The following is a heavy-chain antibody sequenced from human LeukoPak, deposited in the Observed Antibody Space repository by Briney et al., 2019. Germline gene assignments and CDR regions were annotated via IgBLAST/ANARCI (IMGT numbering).Heavy chain of an antibody. CDR1: GFTFSSYG. CDR3: ARASGVAAAGYYYYYMDV. V-gene: IGHV3-33*01. D-gene: IGHD6-13*01. CDR2: ICYDGSNK. J-gene: IGHJ6*03. Sequence: GGSLRLSCAASGFTFSSYGMHWVRQAPGKGLEWVAVICYDGSNKYYADSVKGRFTISRDNSKNTLYLQMNSLRAEDTAVYYCARASGVAAAGYYYYYMDVWGKGTMVTVSS.